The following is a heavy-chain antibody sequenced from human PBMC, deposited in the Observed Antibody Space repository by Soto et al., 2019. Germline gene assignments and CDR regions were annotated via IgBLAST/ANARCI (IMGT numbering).Heavy chain of an antibody. CDR1: GYTFTSYG. V-gene: IGHV1-18*01. CDR2: INADNGNT. D-gene: IGHD3-22*01. J-gene: IGHJ4*02. Sequence: GALVKVSCKASGYTFTSYGMHWVRQAPGQRLEWMGWINADNGNTKYAQKLQGRVTMTTDTSTSTAYMELRSLRSDDTAVYYCAREHRNFAMDSSGYCDYWGQGTLVTVSS. CDR3: AREHRNFAMDSSGYCDY.